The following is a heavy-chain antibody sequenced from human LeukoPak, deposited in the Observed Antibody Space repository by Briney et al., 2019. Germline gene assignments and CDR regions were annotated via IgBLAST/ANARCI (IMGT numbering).Heavy chain of an antibody. Sequence: GGSLRLSCAASGFTFSSYWMHWVRQAPGKGLVWVSRINSDGSSTSYADSVKGRFTISRDNAKNTLYLPMNSLRAEDTAAYYCARVRQGRYFDYWGQGTLVTVSS. CDR1: GFTFSSYW. V-gene: IGHV3-74*01. CDR2: INSDGSST. CDR3: ARVRQGRYFDY. D-gene: IGHD3-10*01. J-gene: IGHJ4*02.